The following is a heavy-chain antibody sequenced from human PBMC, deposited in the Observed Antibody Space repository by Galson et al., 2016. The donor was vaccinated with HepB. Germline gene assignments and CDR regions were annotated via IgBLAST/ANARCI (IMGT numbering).Heavy chain of an antibody. J-gene: IGHJ4*02. D-gene: IGHD6-13*01. CDR1: GFTSSGYS. CDR3: ARDSKLYSSSWKQFDY. CDR2: ISFDGSNK. V-gene: IGHV3-30-3*01. Sequence: SLRLSCAASGFTSSGYSMHWVRQAPGKGLEWVAIISFDGSNKYYADSVKCRFTVSRDNSKNTLYLQMNGLGAEDTAVYYCARDSKLYSSSWKQFDYWGQGTLVTVSS.